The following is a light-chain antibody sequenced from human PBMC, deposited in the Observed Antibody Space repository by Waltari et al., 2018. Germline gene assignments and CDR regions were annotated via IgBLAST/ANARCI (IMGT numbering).Light chain of an antibody. CDR3: MQARQTPWT. J-gene: IGKJ1*01. CDR1: QSLLHSNGYTF. V-gene: IGKV2-28*01. Sequence: DIVMTQSPPFLPVTPGEPASISCRSSQSLLHSNGYTFLDWYLQKPGQSPQLLIYMVSNRASGVPDRFSGSGSGTDFTLKISRVEAEDVGIYYCMQARQTPWTFGQGTRVEIK. CDR2: MVS.